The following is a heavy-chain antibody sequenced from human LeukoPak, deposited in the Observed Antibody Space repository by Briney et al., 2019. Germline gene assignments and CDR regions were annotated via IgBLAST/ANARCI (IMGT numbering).Heavy chain of an antibody. CDR2: ISGSGGST. CDR3: AKAAVWFGEFGSAFDI. J-gene: IGHJ3*02. CDR1: GFTFSSYA. D-gene: IGHD3-10*01. V-gene: IGHV3-23*01. Sequence: QPGGSLRLSCAASGFTFSSYAMSWVRQAPGKGLEWVSAISGSGGSTYYADSVKGRFTISRDNSKNTLYLQMNSLRAEDTAVYYCAKAAVWFGEFGSAFDIWGQGTMVTVSS.